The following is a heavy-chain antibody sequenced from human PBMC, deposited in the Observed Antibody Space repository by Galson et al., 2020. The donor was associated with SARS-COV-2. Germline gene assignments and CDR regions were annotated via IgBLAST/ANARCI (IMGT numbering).Heavy chain of an antibody. CDR3: APDGGGGSYY. CDR2: ISSSSSTI. J-gene: IGHJ4*02. V-gene: IGHV3-48*01. D-gene: IGHD1-26*01. Sequence: GESLKISCAASGFTFSSYSMNWVRQAPGKGLEWVSYISSSSSTIYYADSVKGRFTISRDNAKNSLYLQMNSLRAEDTAVYYCAPDGGGGSYYWGQGTLVTVSS. CDR1: GFTFSSYS.